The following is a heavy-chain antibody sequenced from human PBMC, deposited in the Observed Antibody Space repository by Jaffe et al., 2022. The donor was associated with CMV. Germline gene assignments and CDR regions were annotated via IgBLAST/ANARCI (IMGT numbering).Heavy chain of an antibody. J-gene: IGHJ6*03. Sequence: QVQLQESGPGLVKPSETLSLTCTVSGGSISSYYWSWIRQPPGKGLEWIGYIYYSGSTNYNPSLKSRVTISVDTSKNQFSLKLSSVTAADTAVYYCARGNPYCTNGVCLHIMDVWGKGTTVTVSS. CDR1: GGSISSYY. CDR2: IYYSGST. D-gene: IGHD2-8*01. V-gene: IGHV4-59*01. CDR3: ARGNPYCTNGVCLHIMDV.